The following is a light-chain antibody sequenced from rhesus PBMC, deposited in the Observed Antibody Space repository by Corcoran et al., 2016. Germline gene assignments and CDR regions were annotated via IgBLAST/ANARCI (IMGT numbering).Light chain of an antibody. CDR1: QGISNW. V-gene: IGKV1-33*02. CDR3: QQHTSNPRT. Sequence: DIQMTQSPSSLSAPVGDRVTITCQASQGISNWLAWYKQKPGKAPKLLIYAASSLQSGVPSRVSGSGSGTEFTLTHSSLQPDDFATYYCQQHTSNPRTFGLGTKVEIK. CDR2: AAS. J-gene: IGKJ1*01.